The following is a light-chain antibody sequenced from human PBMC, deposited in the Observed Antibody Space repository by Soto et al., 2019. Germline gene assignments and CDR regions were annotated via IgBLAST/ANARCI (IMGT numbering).Light chain of an antibody. CDR1: QSISSY. CDR2: AAS. Sequence: DIQMTQSPSSLSASVGDRVTITCRASQSISSYLNWYQQKPGKAPKLLIYAASSLQSGVPSRFSASGSGADFTLTISSLQPEDFATYYCQQSYSTPPLTCGGGTKVEIK. CDR3: QQSYSTPPLT. V-gene: IGKV1-39*01. J-gene: IGKJ4*01.